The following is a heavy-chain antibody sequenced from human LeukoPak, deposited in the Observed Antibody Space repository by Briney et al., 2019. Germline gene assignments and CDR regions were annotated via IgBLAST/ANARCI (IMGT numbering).Heavy chain of an antibody. J-gene: IGHJ4*02. Sequence: SETLSLTCTVSGGSISSYYWSWIRQPPGKGLEWIGYVYYSGSTNYNPSLKSRVTISVDTSKNQFSLKLSSVTAADTAVYYCARANYDFWSGYENYFDYWGQGTLVTVSS. CDR1: GGSISSYY. CDR3: ARANYDFWSGYENYFDY. D-gene: IGHD3-3*01. V-gene: IGHV4-59*12. CDR2: VYYSGST.